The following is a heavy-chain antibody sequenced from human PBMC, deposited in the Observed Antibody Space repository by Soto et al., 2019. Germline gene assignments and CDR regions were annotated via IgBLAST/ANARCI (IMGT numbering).Heavy chain of an antibody. V-gene: IGHV1-69*12. Sequence: QVQLVQSGAEVKKPGSSAKVSCKASGGTFSNFALISWVRQAPGQGLEWMGGIIPIDATVNYAQKFQGRITLTADESTTTAYMDLGSLSSEDTAVYYCARDLXGFGYTYGDVWGQGTTVTVSS. CDR1: GGTFSNFA. D-gene: IGHD3-10*01. CDR2: IIPIDATV. CDR3: ARDLXGFGYTYGDV. J-gene: IGHJ6*01.